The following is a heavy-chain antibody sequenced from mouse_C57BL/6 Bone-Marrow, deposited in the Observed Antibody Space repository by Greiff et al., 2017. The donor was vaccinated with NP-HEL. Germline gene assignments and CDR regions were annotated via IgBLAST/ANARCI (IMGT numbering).Heavy chain of an antibody. Sequence: EVQLVESGAELVRPGASVKLSCTASGFNIKDDYMHWVKQRPEQGLEWIGWIDPENGDTEYASKFQGKATITAATSSNTAYLQLSSLTSEDTAVYYCTTRITTVVEGYWGQGTTLTVSS. J-gene: IGHJ2*01. D-gene: IGHD1-1*01. CDR3: TTRITTVVEGY. CDR1: GFNIKDDY. V-gene: IGHV14-4*01. CDR2: IDPENGDT.